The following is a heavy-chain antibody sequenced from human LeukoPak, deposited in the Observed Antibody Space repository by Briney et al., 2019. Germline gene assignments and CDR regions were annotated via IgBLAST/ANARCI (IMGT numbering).Heavy chain of an antibody. Sequence: GASVKVSCKASGYTFTSYYMHWVRQAPGQGLEWMGIINPSGGSTSYAQKFQGRVTMTRDTSTSTVYVELSSLRSEDTAVYYCARDSYDSSGYYYVDYWGQGTLVTVSS. J-gene: IGHJ4*02. CDR3: ARDSYDSSGYYYVDY. D-gene: IGHD3-22*01. CDR2: INPSGGST. CDR1: GYTFTSYY. V-gene: IGHV1-46*01.